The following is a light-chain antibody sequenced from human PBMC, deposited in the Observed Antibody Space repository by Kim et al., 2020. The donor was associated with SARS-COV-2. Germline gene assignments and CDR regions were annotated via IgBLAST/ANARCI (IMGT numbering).Light chain of an antibody. CDR2: EDN. V-gene: IGLV6-57*04. CDR3: RSYDSSNGVV. J-gene: IGLJ2*01. Sequence: NFTLTQPHSVSESPGKTVTISCTRSSGSIASNYVQWYQQRPGSAPTTVIYEDNQRTSGVPDRFSGSIDSSSNSASLTISGLKTEDEADYYCRSYDSSNGVVFGGGTQLTVL. CDR1: SGSIASNY.